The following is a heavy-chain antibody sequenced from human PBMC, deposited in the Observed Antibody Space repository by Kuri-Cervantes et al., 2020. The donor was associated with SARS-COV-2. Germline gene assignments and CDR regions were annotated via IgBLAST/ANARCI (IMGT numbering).Heavy chain of an antibody. J-gene: IGHJ5*02. V-gene: IGHV3-11*04. CDR1: GFTFSDYY. CDR2: ISTGGSTI. Sequence: GGSLRLSCAASGFTFSDYYMSWIRQAPGEGLEWVSYISTGGSTIYYADSVKGRFTISRDNAKNSLYLQMNSLRAEDTAVYYCARDFGYGDNNWFDPWGQGTLVTVSS. D-gene: IGHD4-17*01. CDR3: ARDFGYGDNNWFDP.